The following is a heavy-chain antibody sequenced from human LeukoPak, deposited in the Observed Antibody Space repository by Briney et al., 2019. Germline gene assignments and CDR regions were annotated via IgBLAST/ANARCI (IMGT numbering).Heavy chain of an antibody. CDR3: GRSTSGRNFFDY. CDR2: IGIRDSST. J-gene: IGHJ4*02. D-gene: IGHD6-19*01. Sequence: GGSLRLSCAASGFTFSNYAMTWVRQAPGKGLEWVSIIGIRDSSTYYAGSVKGRFTIFRDNSKNTLFLQMNSLRVEDTAVYYCGRSTSGRNFFDYWGQGNLVTVSS. V-gene: IGHV3-23*01. CDR1: GFTFSNYA.